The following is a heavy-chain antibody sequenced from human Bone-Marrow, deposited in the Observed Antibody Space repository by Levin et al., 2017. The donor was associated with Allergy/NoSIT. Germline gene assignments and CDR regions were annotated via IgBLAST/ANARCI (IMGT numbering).Heavy chain of an antibody. CDR3: ARLPLWFGDFAYFDA. J-gene: IGHJ4*02. V-gene: IGHV4-30-2*01. CDR2: IYHDGTP. Sequence: SETLSLTCAVSGASISSGGSSWGWIRQPPGKGLEWVGYIYHDGTPYPNPSPKSRSVISLETSNNQFSLRVKSVTAADTAVYFCARLPLWFGDFAYFDAWGQGTLVTVSS. CDR1: GASISSGGSS. D-gene: IGHD3-10*01.